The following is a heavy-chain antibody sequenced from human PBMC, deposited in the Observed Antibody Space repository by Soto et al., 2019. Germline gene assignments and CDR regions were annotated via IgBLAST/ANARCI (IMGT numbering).Heavy chain of an antibody. CDR2: TYPGDSDT. Sequence: PGESLKISCKGSGYSFTSYWIGWVRQMPGKGLEWMGITYPGDSDTRYSPSFQGQVTISADKSSRTAYLQWSSLKASDSAMYYCARLPQDYYYHGMDVWGQGTKVTVSS. CDR3: ARLPQDYYYHGMDV. V-gene: IGHV5-51*01. CDR1: GYSFTSYW. J-gene: IGHJ6*02.